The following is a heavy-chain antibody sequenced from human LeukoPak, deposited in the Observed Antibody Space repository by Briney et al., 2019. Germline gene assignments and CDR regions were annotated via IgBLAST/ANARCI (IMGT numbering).Heavy chain of an antibody. D-gene: IGHD2-2*01. Sequence: SETLSLTCAVYGGSFSGYYWSWIRQPPGKGLEWIGEINHSGSTNYNPSLKSRVTISVDTSKNQFSLKLSSVTAADTAVYYCARGRRSRYCSSTSCYLRELNYYYYYMDVWGKGTTVTVSS. CDR1: GGSFSGYY. J-gene: IGHJ6*03. CDR2: INHSGST. V-gene: IGHV4-34*01. CDR3: ARGRRSRYCSSTSCYLRELNYYYYYMDV.